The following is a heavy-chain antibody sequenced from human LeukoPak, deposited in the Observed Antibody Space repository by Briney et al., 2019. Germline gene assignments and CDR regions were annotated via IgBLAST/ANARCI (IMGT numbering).Heavy chain of an antibody. D-gene: IGHD1-26*01. CDR1: GFTFSDYW. V-gene: IGHV3-74*01. Sequence: PGGSLRLSCAASGFTFSDYWMHWVRQAPGKGLVWVSRINTDGSSTSYVDSVRGRFTISRDNTKNTLYLQMHSLRAEDTAVYYCARDFPNSGSYLGWGQGTLVTVSS. CDR3: ARDFPNSGSYLG. CDR2: INTDGSST. J-gene: IGHJ4*02.